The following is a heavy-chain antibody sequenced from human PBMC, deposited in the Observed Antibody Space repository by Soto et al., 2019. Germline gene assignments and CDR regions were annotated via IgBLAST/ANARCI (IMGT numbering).Heavy chain of an antibody. CDR2: ISGSGSST. V-gene: IGHV3-23*01. CDR3: AKDGENVDIVATIVFDY. J-gene: IGHJ4*02. D-gene: IGHD5-12*01. CDR1: GFTFSSYL. Sequence: PGGSLRLSCAASGFTFSSYLMHWVRQAPGKGLEWVSAISGSGSSTYYADSVKGRFTISRDNAKNTLYLQMNSLRAEDTAVYYCAKDGENVDIVATIVFDYWGQGTLVTVSS.